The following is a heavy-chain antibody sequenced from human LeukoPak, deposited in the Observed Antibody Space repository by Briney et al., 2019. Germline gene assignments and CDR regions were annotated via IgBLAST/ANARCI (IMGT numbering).Heavy chain of an antibody. CDR3: ARCRWPGALCGY. CDR2: IYYSGST. Sequence: SETLSLTCAVYGGSFSSYYWGWIRQPPGKGLEWIGSIYYSGSTYYNPSLKSRVTISVDTSKNQFSLKLSSVTAADTAVYYCARCRWPGALCGYWGQGTLVTVSS. CDR1: GGSFSSYY. D-gene: IGHD2-15*01. V-gene: IGHV4-39*07. J-gene: IGHJ4*02.